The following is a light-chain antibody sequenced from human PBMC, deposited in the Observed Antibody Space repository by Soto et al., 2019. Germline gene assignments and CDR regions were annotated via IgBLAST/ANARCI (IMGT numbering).Light chain of an antibody. CDR3: CSYAGTTKV. J-gene: IGLJ2*01. CDR1: SSDVGGYNY. Sequence: QSALTQPRSVSGSPGQSVTISCTGTSSDVGGYNYVSWYQQHPGKAPKLMIYEVSKRPSGVPDCFSGSKSGNTASLTISGLQAEDEADYYCCSYAGTTKVFGGGTKVTVL. CDR2: EVS. V-gene: IGLV2-11*01.